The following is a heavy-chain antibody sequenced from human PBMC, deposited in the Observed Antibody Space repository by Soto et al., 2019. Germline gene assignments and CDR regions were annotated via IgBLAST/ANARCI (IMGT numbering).Heavy chain of an antibody. CDR3: ARQIYDSDTGPNFQYYFDS. D-gene: IGHD3-22*01. CDR1: GYSFAVYW. Sequence: GESLKISCNGAGYSFAVYWITWVRQKPGKGLEWMGRIDPSDSQTYYSPSFRGHVTISATKSITTVFLQWSSLRASDTAMYYCARQIYDSDTGPNFQYYFDSWGQGTPVTVSS. J-gene: IGHJ4*02. CDR2: IDPSDSQT. V-gene: IGHV5-10-1*01.